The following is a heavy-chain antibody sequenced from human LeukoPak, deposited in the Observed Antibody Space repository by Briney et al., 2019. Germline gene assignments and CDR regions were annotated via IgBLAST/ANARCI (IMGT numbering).Heavy chain of an antibody. Sequence: ASVKVSCKASGYTFTGYYMHWVRQAPGQGLEWMGWINPNSGGTNYAQKFQGRVTMTRDTSISTAYMELSRLRSDDTAVYYCARDQESSGRNWFYPWGQGTLVTVSS. CDR3: ARDQESSGRNWFYP. D-gene: IGHD3-22*01. V-gene: IGHV1-2*02. CDR2: INPNSGGT. J-gene: IGHJ5*02. CDR1: GYTFTGYY.